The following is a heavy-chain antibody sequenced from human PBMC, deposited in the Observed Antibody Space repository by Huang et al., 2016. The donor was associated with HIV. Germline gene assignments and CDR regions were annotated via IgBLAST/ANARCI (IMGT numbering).Heavy chain of an antibody. CDR3: ARRYNSRRDY. Sequence: QVQLEQGGAGLLKASETLSLTCAVYGGSFSGYYWNWLRQAPGKGLEWVGEINHSGNTNYNPSLKSRVNMSVDTSKSQFSLYLTSLSAADTVTYFCARRYNSRRDYWGRGTLVTVHS. V-gene: IGHV4-34*02. J-gene: IGHJ4*02. D-gene: IGHD3-22*01. CDR1: GGSFSGYY. CDR2: INHSGNT.